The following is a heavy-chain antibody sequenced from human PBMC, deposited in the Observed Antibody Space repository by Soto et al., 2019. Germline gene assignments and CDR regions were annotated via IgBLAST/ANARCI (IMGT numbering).Heavy chain of an antibody. CDR1: GFTFSSYA. CDR2: ISGSGGST. V-gene: IGHV3-23*01. J-gene: IGHJ4*02. D-gene: IGHD3-3*01. CDR3: AKDAPEWLPPRWNYFDY. Sequence: HPGGSLRLSCAASGFTFSSYAMSWVRQAPGKGLEWVSAISGSGGSTYYADSVKGRFTISRDNSKNTLYLQMNSLRAEDTAVYYRAKDAPEWLPPRWNYFDYWGQGTLVTVSS.